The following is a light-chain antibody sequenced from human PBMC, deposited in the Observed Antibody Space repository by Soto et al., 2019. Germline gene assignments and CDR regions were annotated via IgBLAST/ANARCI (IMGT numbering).Light chain of an antibody. CDR3: AAWEGSLINVL. CDR1: GSSIGTNT. CDR2: GDN. V-gene: IGLV1-44*01. J-gene: IGLJ2*01. Sequence: QSVLTQPPSASGTPGQRVTISCSGSGSSIGTNTVNWYRQLPGTAHKLLIYGDNQRPSGVPDRFSASKSGTSASLASSGLQSEEEAESYCAAWEGSLINVLFGGGTKLTVL.